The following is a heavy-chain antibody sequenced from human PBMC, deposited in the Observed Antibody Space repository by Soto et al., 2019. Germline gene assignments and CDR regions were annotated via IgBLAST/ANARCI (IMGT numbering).Heavy chain of an antibody. Sequence: PSETLSLTCTVSGGSISSYYWSWIRQPPGKGLEWIGYIYYSGSTNYNPSLKSRVTISVDTSKNQFSLKLSSVTAADTAVYYCARHSSSSGPIHYYYYYMDVWGKGTTVTVSS. CDR1: GGSISSYY. V-gene: IGHV4-59*08. CDR2: IYYSGST. CDR3: ARHSSSSGPIHYYYYYMDV. J-gene: IGHJ6*03. D-gene: IGHD6-6*01.